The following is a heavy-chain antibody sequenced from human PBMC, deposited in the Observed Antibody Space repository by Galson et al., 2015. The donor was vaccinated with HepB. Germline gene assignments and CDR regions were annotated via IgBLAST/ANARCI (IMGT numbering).Heavy chain of an antibody. CDR2: IYYSGST. CDR1: GGSISSYY. CDR3: ARGGRVDIVATTLDY. Sequence: ETLSLTCTVSGGSISSYYWSWIRQPPGKGLEWIGYIYYSGSTNYNPSLKSRVTISVDTSKNQFSLKLSSVTAADTAVYYCARGGRVDIVATTLDYWGQGTLVTVSS. D-gene: IGHD5-12*01. J-gene: IGHJ4*02. V-gene: IGHV4-59*01.